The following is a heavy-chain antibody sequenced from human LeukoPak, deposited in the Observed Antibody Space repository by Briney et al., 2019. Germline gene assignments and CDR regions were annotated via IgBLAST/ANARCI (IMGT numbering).Heavy chain of an antibody. V-gene: IGHV3-23*01. CDR2: ISGSGGST. D-gene: IGHD3-22*01. CDR1: GFTFGNYE. CDR3: AKDPHKYYYDSSGYYYYFDY. J-gene: IGHJ4*02. Sequence: GGSLRLSCTASGFTFGNYEMNWVRQAPGKGLEWVSAISGSGGSTYYADSVKGRFTISRDNSKNTLYLQMNSLRAEDTAVYYCAKDPHKYYYDSSGYYYYFDYWGQGTLVTVSS.